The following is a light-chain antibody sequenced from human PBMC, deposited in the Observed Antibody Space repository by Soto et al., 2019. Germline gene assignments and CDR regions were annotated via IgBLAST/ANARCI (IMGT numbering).Light chain of an antibody. CDR1: QSVSSNY. CDR2: GIS. J-gene: IGKJ1*01. V-gene: IGKV3-20*01. CDR3: EPYCSSPRT. Sequence: ELVFTQAAGNMSLSPEERYTISCRAIQSVSSNYFAWYQQRPVQAPTLLIYGISSRATGITDRFSGSGSGTDFTLTISRLEPEDFAVYYCEPYCSSPRTFGQGTKVEIK.